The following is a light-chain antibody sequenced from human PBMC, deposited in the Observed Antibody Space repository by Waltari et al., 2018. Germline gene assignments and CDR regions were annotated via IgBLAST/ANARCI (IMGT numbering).Light chain of an antibody. CDR3: QQYNNWPPVT. CDR2: GAS. J-gene: IGKJ1*01. V-gene: IGKV3-15*01. Sequence: EIVMTQYPATLSVSPGERATLPCRASQSVSDNLAWYQQKPGQAPRLLIYGASTRATGIPARFSGSGSGTEFTLTISSMQSEDFAVYYCQQYNNWPPVTFGQGTKVEIK. CDR1: QSVSDN.